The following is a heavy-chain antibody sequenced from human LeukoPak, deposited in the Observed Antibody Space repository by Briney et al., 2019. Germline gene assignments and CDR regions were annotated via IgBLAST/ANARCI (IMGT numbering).Heavy chain of an antibody. Sequence: GGLLRLSCVVSGFNIDTAYMTWVRQAPGKGLEWVSLIYSGGTTYYADSVKGRFTISRDNSMNTLHLQMSNLRAEDTAVYYCARAKFGGSYHLVGYWGQGTLVTVSS. V-gene: IGHV3-53*01. J-gene: IGHJ4*02. CDR1: GFNIDTAY. D-gene: IGHD1-26*01. CDR3: ARAKFGGSYHLVGY. CDR2: IYSGGTT.